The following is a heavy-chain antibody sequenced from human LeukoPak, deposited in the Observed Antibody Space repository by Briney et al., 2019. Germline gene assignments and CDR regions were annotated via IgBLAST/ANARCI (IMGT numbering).Heavy chain of an antibody. CDR3: ARGDATNYYDSSGYYPHFDY. D-gene: IGHD3-22*01. CDR1: GYTFTSYY. V-gene: IGHV1-46*01. Sequence: GASVNVSCKASGYTFTSYYMHWVRQAPGQGLEWMGIINPSGGSTSYAQKFQGRVTMTRDTSTSTVYMELSSLRSEDTAVYYCARGDATNYYDSSGYYPHFDYWGQGTLVTVSS. CDR2: INPSGGST. J-gene: IGHJ4*02.